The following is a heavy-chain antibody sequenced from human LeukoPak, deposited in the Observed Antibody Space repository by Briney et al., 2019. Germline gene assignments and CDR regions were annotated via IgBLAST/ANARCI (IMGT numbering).Heavy chain of an antibody. J-gene: IGHJ4*02. CDR1: GFTFSSYG. V-gene: IGHV3-30*03. CDR2: ISYDGTNK. Sequence: PGRSLRLSCAASGFTFSSYGMHWVRQAPGKGLEWVAVISYDGTNKYYADSVKGRFTISRDNSKNTLYLQMNSLRAEDTAVYYCARAIAAAGRDDYWGQGTLVTVSS. CDR3: ARAIAAAGRDDY. D-gene: IGHD6-13*01.